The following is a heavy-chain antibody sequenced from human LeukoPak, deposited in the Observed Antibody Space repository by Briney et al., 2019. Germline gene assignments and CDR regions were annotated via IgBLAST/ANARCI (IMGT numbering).Heavy chain of an antibody. Sequence: KTSETLSLTCTVSGGSISSYYWGWIRQPPGKGLEWIGYIYYSGSTNYNPSLKSRVTISVDTSKNQFSLKLSSVTAADTAVYYCARQDRHPYCSSTSCWDPFDYWGQGTLVTVSS. CDR3: ARQDRHPYCSSTSCWDPFDY. V-gene: IGHV4-59*01. D-gene: IGHD2-2*01. J-gene: IGHJ4*02. CDR1: GGSISSYY. CDR2: IYYSGST.